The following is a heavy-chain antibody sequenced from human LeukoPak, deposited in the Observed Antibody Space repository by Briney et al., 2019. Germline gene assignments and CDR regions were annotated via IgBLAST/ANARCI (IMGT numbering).Heavy chain of an antibody. CDR2: IRYDGSNK. V-gene: IGHV3-30*02. CDR1: GFTFSSYG. D-gene: IGHD7-27*01. J-gene: IGHJ5*02. CDR3: ARVNWGEGNWFDP. Sequence: PGGSLRLSCAASGFTFSSYGMHWVRQAPGKGLEWVAFIRYDGSNKYYADSVKGRFTISRDNSKNTLYLQMNSLRAEDTAVYYCARVNWGEGNWFDPWGQGTLVTVSS.